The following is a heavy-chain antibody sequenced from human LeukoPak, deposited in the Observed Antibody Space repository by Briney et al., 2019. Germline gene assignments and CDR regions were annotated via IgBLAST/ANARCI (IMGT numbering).Heavy chain of an antibody. CDR2: IRYDGSNK. D-gene: IGHD6-19*01. CDR3: AKDTSSGWYKNWFDP. Sequence: GGSLRLSCAASGFTFSSYGMHWVRQAPGKWLEWVAFIRYDGSNKYYADSVKGRFTISRDNSKNTLYLQMNSLRAEDTAVYYCAKDTSSGWYKNWFDPWGQGTLVTVSS. J-gene: IGHJ5*02. CDR1: GFTFSSYG. V-gene: IGHV3-30*02.